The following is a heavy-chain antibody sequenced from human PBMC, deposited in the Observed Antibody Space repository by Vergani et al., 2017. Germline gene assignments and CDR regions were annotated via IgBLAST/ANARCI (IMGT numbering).Heavy chain of an antibody. J-gene: IGHJ4*02. D-gene: IGHD3-3*01. Sequence: EVQLVESGGGLVKPGGSLRLSCAASGFTFSNAWMSWVRQAPGKGLEWVGRIKSKTDGGTTDYAAPVKGRFTISRDDSKNTLYLQMNSLKTEDTAVYYCTTEGRVTIFGVVEGGGEFDYWGQGTLVTVSS. CDR1: GFTFSNAW. V-gene: IGHV3-15*01. CDR2: IKSKTDGGTT. CDR3: TTEGRVTIFGVVEGGGEFDY.